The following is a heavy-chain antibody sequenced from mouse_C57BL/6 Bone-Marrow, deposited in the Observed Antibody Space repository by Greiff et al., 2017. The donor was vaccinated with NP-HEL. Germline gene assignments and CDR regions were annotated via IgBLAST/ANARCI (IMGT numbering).Heavy chain of an antibody. D-gene: IGHD4-1*01. Sequence: QVQLKESGPGLVQPSQSLSITCTVSGFSLTSYGVHWVRQSPGKGLEWLGVIWSGGSTDYNAAFISRLSISKDNSKSQVFFKMNSLQADDTAIYYCARNSWARAMDYWGQGTSVTVSS. J-gene: IGHJ4*01. CDR1: GFSLTSYG. V-gene: IGHV2-2*01. CDR3: ARNSWARAMDY. CDR2: IWSGGST.